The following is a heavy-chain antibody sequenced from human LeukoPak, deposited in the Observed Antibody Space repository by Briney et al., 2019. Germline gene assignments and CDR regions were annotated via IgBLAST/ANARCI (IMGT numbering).Heavy chain of an antibody. Sequence: GGSLRLSCAASGFTFSSYAMSWVRQAPGKGLEWVSAISGSGGSTYYADSVKGRFTISRDNSKNTLYLQMNSLRAEDTAVYYCAKDFSYYYDSSGYYKNYYYGMDVWGQGTTVTVSS. CDR3: AKDFSYYYDSSGYYKNYYYGMDV. CDR2: ISGSGGST. CDR1: GFTFSSYA. D-gene: IGHD3-22*01. V-gene: IGHV3-23*01. J-gene: IGHJ6*02.